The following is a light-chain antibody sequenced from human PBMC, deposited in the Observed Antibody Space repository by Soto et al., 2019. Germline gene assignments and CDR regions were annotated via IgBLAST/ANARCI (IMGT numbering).Light chain of an antibody. J-gene: IGLJ7*01. CDR2: DVT. V-gene: IGLV2-14*03. CDR1: SADVGAYDY. CDR3: SSYTTSGTPV. Sequence: QSVLTQPASVSGSPGQSITISCSVTSADVGAYDYVSWYQHHPGKGPKLMIFDVTIRPSGVSNRFSGSKSGNTASLTISGLQTEDEADYHCSSYTTSGTPVFGGGTQLTVL.